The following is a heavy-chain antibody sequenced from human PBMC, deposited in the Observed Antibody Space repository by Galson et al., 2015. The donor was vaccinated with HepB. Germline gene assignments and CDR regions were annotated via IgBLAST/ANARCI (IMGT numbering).Heavy chain of an antibody. V-gene: IGHV4-59*01. CDR3: ARAYSYGPRYFDY. CDR1: GGSISSYY. CDR2: IYYSGST. D-gene: IGHD5-18*01. J-gene: IGHJ4*02. Sequence: ETLSLTCTVSGGSISSYYWSWIRQPPGKGLEWIGYIYYSGSTNYNPSLKSRVTISVDTSKNQFSLKLSSVTAADTAVYYCARAYSYGPRYFDYWGQGTLVTVSS.